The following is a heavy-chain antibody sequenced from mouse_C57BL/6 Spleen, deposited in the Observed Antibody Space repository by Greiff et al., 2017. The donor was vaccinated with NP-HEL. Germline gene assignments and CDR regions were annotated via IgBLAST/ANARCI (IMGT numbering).Heavy chain of an antibody. CDR2: ISSGGSYT. CDR3: ARQGQLVLYYFDY. CDR1: GFTFSSYG. D-gene: IGHD4-1*02. J-gene: IGHJ2*01. V-gene: IGHV5-6*01. Sequence: EVHLVESGGDLVKPGGSLKLSCAASGFTFSSYGMSWVRQTPDKRLEWVATISSGGSYTYYPDSVKGRFTISRDNAKNTLYLQMSSLKSEDTAMYYCARQGQLVLYYFDYWGQGTTLTVSS.